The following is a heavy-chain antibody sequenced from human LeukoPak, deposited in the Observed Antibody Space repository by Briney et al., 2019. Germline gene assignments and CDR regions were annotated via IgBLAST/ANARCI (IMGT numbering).Heavy chain of an antibody. Sequence: ASVKVSCKASGYTFTSYDINWVRQATGQGLEWIGWMNPNSGNTGYAQKFQGRVPMTRNTSISTAYLELSSLTSEDTAVYYCARGVRSRDSSGYYYYYFDYWSQGTLVTVSS. J-gene: IGHJ4*02. CDR3: ARGVRSRDSSGYYYYYFDY. D-gene: IGHD3-22*01. CDR1: GYTFTSYD. V-gene: IGHV1-8*01. CDR2: MNPNSGNT.